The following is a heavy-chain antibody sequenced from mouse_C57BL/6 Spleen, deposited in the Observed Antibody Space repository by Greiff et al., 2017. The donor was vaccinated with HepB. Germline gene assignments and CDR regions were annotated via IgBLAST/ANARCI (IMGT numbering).Heavy chain of an antibody. CDR2: IRNKANNHAT. CDR1: GFTFSDAW. J-gene: IGHJ4*01. CDR3: TRQVYYDYDGDAMDY. D-gene: IGHD2-4*01. Sequence: DVKLVESGGGLVQPGGSMKLSCAASGFTFSDAWMDWVRQSPEKGLEWVAEIRNKANNHATYYAESVKGRFTISRNDSKSSVYLQMNSLRAEDTGIYYCTRQVYYDYDGDAMDYWGQGTSVTVSS. V-gene: IGHV6-6*01.